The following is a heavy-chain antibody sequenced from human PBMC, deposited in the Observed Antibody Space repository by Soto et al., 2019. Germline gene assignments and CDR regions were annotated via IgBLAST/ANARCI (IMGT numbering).Heavy chain of an antibody. J-gene: IGHJ4*02. CDR3: AKGSRDSGSYFDYFDY. Sequence: GGSLRLYCAASGIAFRRNAMNGVRQAPGKGLEWVAVISYDGSNKDYADSVKGRFTISRDNSKNTVYLQMNSLGVEDTAIYYCAKGSRDSGSYFDYFDYWDPGTLVTVSS. V-gene: IGHV3-30*18. CDR1: GIAFRRNA. CDR2: ISYDGSNK. D-gene: IGHD3-10*01.